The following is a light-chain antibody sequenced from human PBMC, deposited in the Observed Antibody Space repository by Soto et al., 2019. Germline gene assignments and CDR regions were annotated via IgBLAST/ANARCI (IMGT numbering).Light chain of an antibody. Sequence: AIQMTQSPSSLSASVGCRVSITCRSSQGIRNDLGWYQQKPGKAPKLLIYAASSLQSGVPSRFSGSGSGTDFTLTISSLQPEDFATYYCLQDYNYPWTFGQGTKVDIK. V-gene: IGKV1-6*01. CDR3: LQDYNYPWT. CDR1: QGIRND. J-gene: IGKJ1*01. CDR2: AAS.